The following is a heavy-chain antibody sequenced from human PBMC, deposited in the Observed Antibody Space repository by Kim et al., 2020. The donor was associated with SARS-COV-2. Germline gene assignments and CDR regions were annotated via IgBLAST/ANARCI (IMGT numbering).Heavy chain of an antibody. CDR3: AKRLWLGGHFYYYYG. D-gene: IGHD3-10*01. Sequence: GGSLRLSCVASGFTFDSYAMIWVRQAPGKGLEWVSAISGGGVNTYYADSVRGRFTISRDNSKNTLYLQMNSLRDEDTAVYYCAKRLWLGGHFYYYYG. V-gene: IGHV3-23*01. CDR2: ISGGGVNT. CDR1: GFTFDSYA. J-gene: IGHJ6*01.